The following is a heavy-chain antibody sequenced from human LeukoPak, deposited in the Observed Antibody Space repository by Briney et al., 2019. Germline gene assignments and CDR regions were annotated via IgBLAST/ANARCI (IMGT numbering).Heavy chain of an antibody. Sequence: GGSLRLSCAASGFTFSSYEMNWVRQAPGKGLEWVSYISSSGSTIYYADSVKGRFTISRDNAKNSLYLQMNSLRAEDTAVYYCAAISGWSVDAFDTWGQGTMVTVSS. D-gene: IGHD6-19*01. CDR1: GFTFSSYE. CDR2: ISSSGSTI. V-gene: IGHV3-48*03. CDR3: AAISGWSVDAFDT. J-gene: IGHJ3*02.